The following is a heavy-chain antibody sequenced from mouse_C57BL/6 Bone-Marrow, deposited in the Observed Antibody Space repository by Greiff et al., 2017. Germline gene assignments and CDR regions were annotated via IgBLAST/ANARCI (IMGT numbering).Heavy chain of an antibody. Sequence: QVQLQQSGPGLVAPSQSLSITCTVSGFSLTSYGVDWVRQSPGTGLEWLGVIWGVGSTNYNSALKSRLSISKDNSKSQVFLKMNSLQTDDTAMYYCASPYYYGTPFAYWGQGTLVTVSA. V-gene: IGHV2-6*01. CDR2: IWGVGST. D-gene: IGHD1-1*01. J-gene: IGHJ3*01. CDR3: ASPYYYGTPFAY. CDR1: GFSLTSYG.